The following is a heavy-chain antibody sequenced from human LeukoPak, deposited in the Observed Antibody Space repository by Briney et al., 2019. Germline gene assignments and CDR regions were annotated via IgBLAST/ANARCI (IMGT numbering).Heavy chain of an antibody. Sequence: GGSLTLSCAACVLVFSRCGVHWVRQAPGEGLEWVAFMQYDGTNNFYADCVKGRFTLSRDHSENTLYLQIKTLRPDDSAVFYCAKRFSAYDRFDCWGQGTLPTVSS. V-gene: IGHV3-30*02. CDR1: VLVFSRCG. CDR2: MQYDGTNN. D-gene: IGHD5-12*01. J-gene: IGHJ4*02. CDR3: AKRFSAYDRFDC.